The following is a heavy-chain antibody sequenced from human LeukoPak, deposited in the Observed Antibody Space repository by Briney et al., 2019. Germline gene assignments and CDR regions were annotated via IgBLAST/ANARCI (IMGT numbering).Heavy chain of an antibody. J-gene: IGHJ3*02. CDR2: IYYSGST. CDR3: ARAPYYDSSGYYYWSDI. V-gene: IGHV4-59*01. D-gene: IGHD3-22*01. Sequence: PSETLSLTCTVSGGSISSYYWSWIRQPPGKGLEWIGYIYYSGSTNYNPSLNSRVTISVDTSKNQFSLRLSSVTPADTAVYYCARAPYYDSSGYYYWSDIWGQGTMVTVSS. CDR1: GGSISSYY.